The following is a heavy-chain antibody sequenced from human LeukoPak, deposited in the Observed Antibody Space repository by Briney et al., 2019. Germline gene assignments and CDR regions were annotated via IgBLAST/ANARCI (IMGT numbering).Heavy chain of an antibody. V-gene: IGHV3-74*01. CDR3: ARKKATDYYYYCYGMDV. Sequence: GGSLRLSCAASGFTFSSYWMHWVRQAPGKGLVWVSRINSDGSSTSYADSVKGRFTISRDNAKNTLYLQMNSLRSEDTAVYYCARKKATDYYYYCYGMDVWGQGTTVTVSS. D-gene: IGHD5-24*01. CDR1: GFTFSSYW. J-gene: IGHJ6*02. CDR2: INSDGSST.